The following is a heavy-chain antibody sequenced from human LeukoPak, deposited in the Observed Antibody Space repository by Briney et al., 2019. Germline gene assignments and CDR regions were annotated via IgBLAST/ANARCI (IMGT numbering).Heavy chain of an antibody. D-gene: IGHD2-2*01. V-gene: IGHV3-48*03. CDR2: ISSSGSTI. CDR3: ARADIVVVPADTGEFDY. J-gene: IGHJ4*02. CDR1: GFTFSSYE. Sequence: GGSLRLSCAASGFTFSSYEMNWVRQAPGKGLEWVSYISSSGSTIYYADSVKGRFTISRDNAKNSLYLQTNSLRAEDTAVYYCARADIVVVPADTGEFDYWGQETLVTVSS.